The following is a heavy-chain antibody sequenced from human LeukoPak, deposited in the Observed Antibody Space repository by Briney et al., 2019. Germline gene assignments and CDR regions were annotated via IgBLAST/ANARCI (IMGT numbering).Heavy chain of an antibody. D-gene: IGHD4-17*01. V-gene: IGHV3-21*01. Sequence: PGGSLRLSCAASGFTFSSYTMNWVRQAPGKGLEWVSIISSGSSYIHYADSVKGRFTISRDNAKNSLYLQMNSLRAEDTAVYYCARVNDYGDYVYYFDYWGQGTLVTVSS. CDR3: ARVNDYGDYVYYFDY. J-gene: IGHJ4*02. CDR2: ISSGSSYI. CDR1: GFTFSSYT.